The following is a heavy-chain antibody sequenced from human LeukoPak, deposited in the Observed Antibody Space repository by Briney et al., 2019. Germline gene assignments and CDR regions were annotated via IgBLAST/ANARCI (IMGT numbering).Heavy chain of an antibody. CDR2: INHSGST. CDR1: GGSFSGYY. J-gene: IGHJ4*02. D-gene: IGHD3-3*01. Sequence: PSETLSLTCAVYGGSFSGYYWSWIRQPPGKGLEWIGEINHSGSTNYNPSLKSRVTISVDTSKNQFSLRLSSVTAADTAVYYCASLDWNPPSFNWGQGTLVTVSS. V-gene: IGHV4-34*01. CDR3: ASLDWNPPSFN.